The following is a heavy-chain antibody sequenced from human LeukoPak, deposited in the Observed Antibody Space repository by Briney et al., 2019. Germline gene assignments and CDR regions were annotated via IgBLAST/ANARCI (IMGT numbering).Heavy chain of an antibody. CDR3: ARFRHYDYDSSWFDP. Sequence: SQTLSLTCTVSGGSISSGDYYWSWIRQPPGTGLEWIGYIYYSGSTYYNPSLKSRVTISVDTSKNQFSLKLSSVTAADTAVYYRARFRHYDYDSSWFDPWGQGTLVTVSS. D-gene: IGHD3-10*01. V-gene: IGHV4-30-4*01. CDR2: IYYSGST. J-gene: IGHJ5*02. CDR1: GGSISSGDYY.